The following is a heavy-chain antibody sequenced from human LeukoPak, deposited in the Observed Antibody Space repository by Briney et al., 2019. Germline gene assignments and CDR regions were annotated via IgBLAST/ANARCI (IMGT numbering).Heavy chain of an antibody. CDR1: GFTFSSYS. J-gene: IGHJ4*02. Sequence: GGSLRLSCAASGFTFSSYSMNWVRQAPGEGLEWVSYISSSSSTIYYADSVKGRFTISRDNSKNTLYLQMNSLRAEDTAVYYCARVGSSGLDYWGQGTLVTVSS. CDR2: ISSSSSTI. V-gene: IGHV3-48*01. D-gene: IGHD6-19*01. CDR3: ARVGSSGLDY.